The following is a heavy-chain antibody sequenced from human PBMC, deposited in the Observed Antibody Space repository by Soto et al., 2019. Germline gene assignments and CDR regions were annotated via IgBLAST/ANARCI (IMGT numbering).Heavy chain of an antibody. Sequence: GGSLRLSCAASGFTFDNYAMTWVRQAPGKGLEWVSTIRASGGTTYYADSVKGRFSISRDSSQNTLNLQMNILRAEDTAVYYCARPHFTTSWYNDFQHWGQGT. J-gene: IGHJ1*01. V-gene: IGHV3-23*01. CDR3: ARPHFTTSWYNDFQH. CDR1: GFTFDNYA. D-gene: IGHD2-2*02. CDR2: IRASGGTT.